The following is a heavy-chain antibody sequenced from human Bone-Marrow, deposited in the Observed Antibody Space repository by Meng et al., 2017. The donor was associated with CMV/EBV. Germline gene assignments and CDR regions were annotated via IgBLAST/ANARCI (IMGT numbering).Heavy chain of an antibody. V-gene: IGHV1-24*01. CDR1: GYTLTEFS. D-gene: IGHD4-17*01. J-gene: IGHJ4*02. CDR3: ATSGNGDYLTGGY. CDR2: LDPEDGET. Sequence: QVQLVQSGAEVKKPGASVKVSCKVSGYTLTEFSMHWVRQAPGKGLEWMGGLDPEDGETIYAQKFQGRVTKTEDTSTDTAYMELSSLRSEDTAVYYCATSGNGDYLTGGYWGQGTLVIVSS.